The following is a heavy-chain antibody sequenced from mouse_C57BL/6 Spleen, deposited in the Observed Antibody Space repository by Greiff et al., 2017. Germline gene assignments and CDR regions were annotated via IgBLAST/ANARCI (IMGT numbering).Heavy chain of an antibody. J-gene: IGHJ3*01. V-gene: IGHV3-6*01. CDR2: ISYDGSN. CDR1: GYSITSGYY. Sequence: VQLVESGPGLVKPSQSLSLTCSVTGYSITSGYYWNWIRQFPGNKLEWMGYISYDGSNNYNPSLKNRISITRDTSKNQFFLKLNSVTTEDTATYYCARDENDYDAWFAYWGQGTLVTVSA. CDR3: ARDENDYDAWFAY. D-gene: IGHD2-4*01.